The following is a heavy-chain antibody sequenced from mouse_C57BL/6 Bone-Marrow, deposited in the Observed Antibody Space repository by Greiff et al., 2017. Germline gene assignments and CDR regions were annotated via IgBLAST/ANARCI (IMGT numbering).Heavy chain of an antibody. D-gene: IGHD1-1*01. CDR3: AITTLVATRDWYFDV. V-gene: IGHV1-69*01. CDR1: GYTFTSYW. J-gene: IGHJ1*03. Sequence: QVQLQQPGAELVMPGASVKLSCKASGYTFTSYWMHWVKQRPGQGLEWIGEIDPSDSYTNYNQKFKGKSTLTVDKSSSTAYMQLSRLTSADSAVYYCAITTLVATRDWYFDVWGTGTTVTVSS. CDR2: IDPSDSYT.